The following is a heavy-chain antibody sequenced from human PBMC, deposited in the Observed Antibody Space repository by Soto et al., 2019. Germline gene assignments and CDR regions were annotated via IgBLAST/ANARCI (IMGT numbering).Heavy chain of an antibody. J-gene: IGHJ4*02. CDR1: GGSISSTNW. CDR2: VYHTGST. CDR3: ANSYGDYVSY. D-gene: IGHD4-17*01. V-gene: IGHV4-4*02. Sequence: PSETLSLTCVVSGGSISSTNWWTWVRQTPGKGLEWIGEVYHTGSTKYNPSLKNRVTISLDKSNNQFSLKLSSVTAADTAVYYCANSYGDYVSYWGQGTLVTVSS.